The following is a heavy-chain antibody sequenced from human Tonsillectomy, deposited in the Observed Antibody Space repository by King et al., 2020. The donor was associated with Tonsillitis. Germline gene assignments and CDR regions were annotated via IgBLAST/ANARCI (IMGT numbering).Heavy chain of an antibody. CDR2: ISGSGFTT. Sequence: VQLVESGGGLVQPGGSLRLACAASGFTFSSYAMSWVRQAPGKGLEWVSAISGSGFTTYYADSVKGRFTISRDNSKNTLYLQMNSLRAEETAIYYGAKDRAGSGNYLSSAFDIWGQGTVVTVSS. CDR1: GFTFSSYA. CDR3: AKDRAGSGNYLSSAFDI. D-gene: IGHD1-26*01. J-gene: IGHJ3*02. V-gene: IGHV3-23*04.